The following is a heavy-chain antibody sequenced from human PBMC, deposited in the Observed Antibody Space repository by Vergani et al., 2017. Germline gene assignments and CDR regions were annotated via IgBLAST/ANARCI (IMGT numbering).Heavy chain of an antibody. V-gene: IGHV4-34*01. CDR3: ARVNTETNGHLYYYYYMDV. D-gene: IGHD4-11*01. J-gene: IGHJ6*03. Sequence: QVQLQQWGGGLLKPSETLSLTCVVNGGSFTSYHWTWIRQSPGEGLEWVGDIDHTVRPDYNPSLKSRITMSVDKSRNQFSLTLNSVTATDTAIYFCARVNTETNGHLYYYYYMDVWGQGTAVTVS. CDR2: IDHTVRP. CDR1: GGSFTSYH.